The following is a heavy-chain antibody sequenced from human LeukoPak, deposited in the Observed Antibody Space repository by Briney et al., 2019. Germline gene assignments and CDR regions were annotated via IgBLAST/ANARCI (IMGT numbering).Heavy chain of an antibody. CDR1: GFTFSSYA. V-gene: IGHV3-23*01. CDR2: IAPTSVTT. CDR3: AKGLGYSYDIDY. J-gene: IGHJ4*02. D-gene: IGHD5-18*01. Sequence: GGSLRLSCSASGFTFSSYAMTWVRQAPGKGLEWVSAIAPTSVTTYYADSVKGRFTISRDNSKNTLYLQMNSLRAEDTAVYYCAKGLGYSYDIDYWGQGTLVTVSS.